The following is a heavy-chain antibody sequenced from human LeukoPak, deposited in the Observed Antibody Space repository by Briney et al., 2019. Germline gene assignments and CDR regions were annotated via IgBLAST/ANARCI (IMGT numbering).Heavy chain of an antibody. CDR1: GFTFSSYA. V-gene: IGHV3-23*01. J-gene: IGHJ5*02. D-gene: IGHD1-1*01. CDR3: AKDQRMVERLGWFDP. Sequence: GASLRLSCAASGFTFSSYAMSWVRQAPGKGLEWVSAISGSGGSTYYADSVKGRFTISRDNSKNTLYLQMNSLRAEDTAVYYCAKDQRMVERLGWFDPWGQGTLVNVS. CDR2: ISGSGGST.